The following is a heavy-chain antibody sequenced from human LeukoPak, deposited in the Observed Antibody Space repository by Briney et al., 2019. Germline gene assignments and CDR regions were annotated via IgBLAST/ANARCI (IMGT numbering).Heavy chain of an antibody. Sequence: GGSPTLSCAASGIILSSYWMSWVRQAPGKGLEWVANIKQDGSEKWYVDSVKGRFTISRDNAKNSLYLQMNSLRVEDTAVYYCAREFRSGYNSRWFDYWGQGTLVTVSS. CDR2: IKQDGSEK. V-gene: IGHV3-7*01. CDR3: AREFRSGYNSRWFDY. D-gene: IGHD6-19*01. CDR1: GIILSSYW. J-gene: IGHJ5*01.